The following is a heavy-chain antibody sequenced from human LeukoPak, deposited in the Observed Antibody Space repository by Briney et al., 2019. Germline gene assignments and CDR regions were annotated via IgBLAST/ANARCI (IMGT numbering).Heavy chain of an antibody. CDR1: GGTFSSYA. V-gene: IGHV1-69*05. Sequence: AASVKVSCKASGGTFSSYAISWVRQAPGQGLEWMGGIIPIFGTANYAQKFQGRVAITTDESTSTAYMELSSLRSEDTAVYYCARVGDGYNYYYYMDVWGKETTVTVSS. CDR3: ARVGDGYNYYYYMDV. D-gene: IGHD5-24*01. J-gene: IGHJ6*03. CDR2: IIPIFGTA.